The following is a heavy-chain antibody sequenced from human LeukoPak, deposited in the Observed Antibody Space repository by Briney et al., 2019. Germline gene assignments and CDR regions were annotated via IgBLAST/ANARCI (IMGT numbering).Heavy chain of an antibody. D-gene: IGHD2-21*02. CDR1: GFTFDDYA. CDR2: ISWNSDNI. CDR3: VVEVVVTTIMGPGNRIDY. V-gene: IGHV3-9*01. Sequence: GGSLRLSCAASGFTFDDYAMHWVRQAPGKGLEWVSGISWNSDNIGYADSVKGRFTISRDNAKNSLYLQMNDLRVDDTAVYLCVVEVVVTTIMGPGNRIDYWGQGALVTVST. J-gene: IGHJ4*02.